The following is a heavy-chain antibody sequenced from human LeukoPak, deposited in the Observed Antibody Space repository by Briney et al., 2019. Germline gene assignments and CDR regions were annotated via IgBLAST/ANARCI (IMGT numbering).Heavy chain of an antibody. CDR2: ISGSGGST. Sequence: PGGSLRLSCAASGFTFSSYAMSWVRQAPGKRLEWVSAISGSGGSTYYADSVKGRFTISRDNSKNTLYLQMNSLRAEDTAIYYCAKSYSGWYSNYFDYWGQGTLVTVSS. CDR1: GFTFSSYA. J-gene: IGHJ4*02. CDR3: AKSYSGWYSNYFDY. D-gene: IGHD6-19*01. V-gene: IGHV3-23*01.